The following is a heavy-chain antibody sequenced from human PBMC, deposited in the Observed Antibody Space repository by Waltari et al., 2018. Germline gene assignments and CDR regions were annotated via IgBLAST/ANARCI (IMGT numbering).Heavy chain of an antibody. V-gene: IGHV4-38-2*01. CDR2: IYHSGRP. Sequence: QVQLQESGPGLVKPSETLSLTCAVSGYSISSGDYWGWIRQPPGKGLEWIGSIYHSGRPYHTPSLKSRVTISVDTSKNQFSLKLSSVTAADTAVYYCARHTYYGDYAFWGQGTLVTVSS. D-gene: IGHD4-17*01. J-gene: IGHJ4*02. CDR3: ARHTYYGDYAF. CDR1: GYSISSGDY.